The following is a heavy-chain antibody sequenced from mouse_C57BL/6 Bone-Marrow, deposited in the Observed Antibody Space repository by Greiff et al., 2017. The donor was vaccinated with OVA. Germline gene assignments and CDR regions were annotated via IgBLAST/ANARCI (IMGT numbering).Heavy chain of an antibody. CDR2: IDPANGNT. V-gene: IGHV14-3*01. J-gene: IGHJ3*01. Sequence: VQLKESVAELVRPGASVKLSCTASGFNIQNTYMHWVKQRPEQGLEWIGRIDPANGNTKYAPKFQGKATITADTSSNTAYLQLSSLTSEDTAIYYCARRLLRNWGQGTLVTVSA. CDR1: GFNIQNTY. CDR3: ARRLLRN.